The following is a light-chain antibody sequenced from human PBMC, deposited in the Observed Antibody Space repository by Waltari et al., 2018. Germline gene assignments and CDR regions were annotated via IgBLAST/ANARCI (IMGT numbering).Light chain of an antibody. CDR2: GVT. J-gene: IGLJ3*02. V-gene: IGLV2-23*01. Sequence: QSALTQPASVSGSPGQSTTISCTGTSSDIVTYNYVSWYQQYPGKAPKLMIHGVTNRPSGVSDRFSGSKSGNTASLTISGLQAEDEAVYYCCSYARSRTLLFGGGTELTVL. CDR1: SSDIVTYNY. CDR3: CSYARSRTLL.